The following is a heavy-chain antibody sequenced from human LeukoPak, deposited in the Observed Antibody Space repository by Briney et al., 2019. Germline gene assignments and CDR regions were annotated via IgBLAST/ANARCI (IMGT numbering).Heavy chain of an antibody. Sequence: GGSLRLSCAASGFTFSSYSMNWVRQAPGKGLEWVSSIGSSSSYIYYADSVKGRFTISRDNAKNSLYLQMNSLRAEDTAVYYCAREGGSYSRATFDYWGQGTLVTVSS. CDR3: AREGGSYSRATFDY. CDR2: IGSSSSYI. CDR1: GFTFSSYS. V-gene: IGHV3-21*01. J-gene: IGHJ4*02. D-gene: IGHD1-26*01.